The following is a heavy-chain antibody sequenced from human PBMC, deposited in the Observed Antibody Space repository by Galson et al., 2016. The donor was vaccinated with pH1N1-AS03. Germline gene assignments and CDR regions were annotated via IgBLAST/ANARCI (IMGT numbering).Heavy chain of an antibody. V-gene: IGHV4-61*02. Sequence: LSLTCTVSGGSISSGYYYWSWIRQPAGKGLEWIGRFYTNGNTNYNPSLKSRVTISVDTSKNHFSLKLSSVTAAETAVYYCASSTAVTPWEAAFDIWAEGQWSPSLQ. CDR3: ASSTAVTPWEAAFDI. J-gene: IGHJ3*02. CDR2: FYTNGNT. CDR1: GGSISSGYYY. D-gene: IGHD4-17*01.